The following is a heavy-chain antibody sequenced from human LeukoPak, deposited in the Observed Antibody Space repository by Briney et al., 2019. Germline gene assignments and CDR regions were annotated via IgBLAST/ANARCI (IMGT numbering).Heavy chain of an antibody. CDR1: GGSISSYY. CDR2: IYYSGST. Sequence: SETLSLTCTVSGGSISSYYWSWIRQPPGKGLEWIGYIYYSGSTNYNPSLKSRVTISVDTSKNQFSLKLSSVTAADTAVYYCASSGFGELLQKGDYWGQGTLVTVSS. J-gene: IGHJ4*02. V-gene: IGHV4-59*01. CDR3: ASSGFGELLQKGDY. D-gene: IGHD3-10*01.